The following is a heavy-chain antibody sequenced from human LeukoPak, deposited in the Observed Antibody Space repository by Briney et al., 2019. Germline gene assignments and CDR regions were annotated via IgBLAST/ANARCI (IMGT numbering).Heavy chain of an antibody. CDR1: GYTFTSYD. CDR2: MNPNSGNT. Sequence: GASVKVSCKASGYTFTSYDINWVRQATGQGLEWMGWMNPNSGNTGYAQKFQGRVTMTRNTSISTAYMELSSLRSEDTAVYYCAVSFTPSFTMARGVPPIDYWGQGTLVTVSS. D-gene: IGHD3-10*01. J-gene: IGHJ4*02. CDR3: AVSFTPSFTMARGVPPIDY. V-gene: IGHV1-8*01.